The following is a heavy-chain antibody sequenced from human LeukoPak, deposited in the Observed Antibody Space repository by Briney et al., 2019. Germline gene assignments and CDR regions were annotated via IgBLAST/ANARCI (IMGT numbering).Heavy chain of an antibody. CDR2: INHSGST. CDR3: ARGYTAMVSCYFDY. D-gene: IGHD5-18*01. V-gene: IGHV4-34*01. Sequence: SETLSLTCSVSGGSIRSYYWSWIRQPPGKGLEWIGEINHSGSTNYNPSLKSRVTISVDTSKNQFSLKLSSVTAADTAVYYCARGYTAMVSCYFDYWGQGTLVTVSS. J-gene: IGHJ4*02. CDR1: GGSIRSYY.